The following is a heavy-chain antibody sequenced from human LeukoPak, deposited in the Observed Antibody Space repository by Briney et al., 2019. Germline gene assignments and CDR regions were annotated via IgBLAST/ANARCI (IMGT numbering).Heavy chain of an antibody. J-gene: IGHJ3*02. Sequence: GGSLRLSCAASGFTFSDYYMSWVRQAPGKGLEWVSVIYSGGSTYYADSVKGRFTISRDNSKNTLYLQMNSLRAEDTAVYYCARDLRDYYGSGSYAFDIWGQGTMVTVSS. D-gene: IGHD3-10*01. V-gene: IGHV3-53*01. CDR1: GFTFSDYY. CDR2: IYSGGST. CDR3: ARDLRDYYGSGSYAFDI.